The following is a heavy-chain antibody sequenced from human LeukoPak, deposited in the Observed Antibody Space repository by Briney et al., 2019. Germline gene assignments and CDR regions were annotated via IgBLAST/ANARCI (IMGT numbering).Heavy chain of an antibody. Sequence: PSETLSLTCTVSGGFLSSYFWSWIRLPPGKGLEWIGYIYSSGSTNYNPSLKSRVTISVDTSKRQFSLKVNSVTAADTAVYYCVRRYRGFFDYLGQGILVTVSS. CDR3: VRRYRGFFDY. CDR2: IYSSGST. V-gene: IGHV4-59*01. J-gene: IGHJ4*02. D-gene: IGHD3-16*02. CDR1: GGFLSSYF.